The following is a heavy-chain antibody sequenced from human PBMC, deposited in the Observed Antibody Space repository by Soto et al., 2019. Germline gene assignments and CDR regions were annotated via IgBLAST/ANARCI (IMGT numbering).Heavy chain of an antibody. V-gene: IGHV4-39*07. CDR3: ANFNWYFDL. CDR1: GGSISSSSYY. J-gene: IGHJ2*01. Sequence: PSETLSLTCTVSGGSISSSSYYWGWIRQPPGKGLEWIGSIYYSGSTYYNPSLKSRVTISVDTSKNQFSLQLSSVTAADTAVYDCANFNWYFDLWGRGTLVTVSS. CDR2: IYYSGST.